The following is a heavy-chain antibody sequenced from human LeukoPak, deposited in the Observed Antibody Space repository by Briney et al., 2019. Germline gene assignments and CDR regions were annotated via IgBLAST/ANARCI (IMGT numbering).Heavy chain of an antibody. D-gene: IGHD2-15*01. CDR3: ARDGGLNTNFDY. CDR2: IYYSGST. CDR1: GGSISSYY. J-gene: IGHJ4*02. V-gene: IGHV4-59*12. Sequence: SETPSLTCTVSGGSISSYYGSWIRQPPGKGLEWIGYIYYSGSTNYNPSLKSRVTISVDTSKNQFSLKLSSVTAADTAVYYCARDGGLNTNFDYWGQGTLVTVSS.